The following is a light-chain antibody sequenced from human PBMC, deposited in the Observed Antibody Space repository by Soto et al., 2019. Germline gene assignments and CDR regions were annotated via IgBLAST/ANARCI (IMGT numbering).Light chain of an antibody. CDR1: SGDVGGYNY. CDR2: EVT. CDR3: SSFTSTSTQV. J-gene: IGLJ3*02. V-gene: IGLV2-14*01. Sequence: QSALTQPASVSGSPGQSITISCTGTSGDVGGYNYVSWYQQYPGKAPKLMIYEVTNRPSGVSNRFSGSKSANTASLTISGLQADDEADYYCSSFTSTSTQVFGGGTKLTVL.